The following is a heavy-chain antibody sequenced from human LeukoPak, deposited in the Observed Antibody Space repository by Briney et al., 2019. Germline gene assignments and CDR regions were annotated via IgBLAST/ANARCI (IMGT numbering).Heavy chain of an antibody. V-gene: IGHV3-23*01. D-gene: IGHD6-13*01. Sequence: PGGSLRLSCAAPGFTFSNYAMSWVRQAPGKGLEWVSAISGSGGSTYHADSVKGRFTISRDNSKNTLYLQMNSLRAEDTAVYYCARIAAALGWFGPWGQGTLVTVSS. CDR2: ISGSGGST. CDR1: GFTFSNYA. CDR3: ARIAAALGWFGP. J-gene: IGHJ5*02.